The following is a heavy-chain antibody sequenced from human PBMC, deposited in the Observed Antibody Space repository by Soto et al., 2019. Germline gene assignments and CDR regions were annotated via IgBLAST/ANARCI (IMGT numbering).Heavy chain of an antibody. D-gene: IGHD3-9*01. CDR3: ARDESYDILTGYYTPQRFDY. CDR1: GFTFSSYW. CDR2: IKQDGSEK. J-gene: IGHJ4*02. Sequence: PGGSLRLSCAVSGFTFSSYWRSWVRQAPGKGLEWVANIKQDGSEKYYVDSVNGRFTISRDNAKNSLYLQMNSLRAEDTAVYYCARDESYDILTGYYTPQRFDYWGQGSLVTVSS. V-gene: IGHV3-7*01.